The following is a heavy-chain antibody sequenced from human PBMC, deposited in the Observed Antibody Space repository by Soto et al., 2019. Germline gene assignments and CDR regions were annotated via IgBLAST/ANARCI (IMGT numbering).Heavy chain of an antibody. CDR3: ARDLPPYYDFWSGYYTAFDI. V-gene: IGHV3-66*01. J-gene: IGHJ3*02. D-gene: IGHD3-3*01. CDR1: GFTVSSNY. Sequence: GGSLRLSCAASGFTVSSNYMSWVRQAPGKGLEWVSVIYSGGSTYYADSVKGRFTISRDNSKNTLYLQMNSLRAEDTAVYYCARDLPPYYDFWSGYYTAFDIWGQGTMVTVSS. CDR2: IYSGGST.